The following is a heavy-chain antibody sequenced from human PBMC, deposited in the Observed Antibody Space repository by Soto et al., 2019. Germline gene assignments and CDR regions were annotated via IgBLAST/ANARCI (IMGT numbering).Heavy chain of an antibody. CDR3: ARVVPYSHDSSGYGYFDY. D-gene: IGHD3-22*01. J-gene: IGHJ4*02. CDR2: IIPIFGTA. Sequence: ASVKVSCKASGGTFSSYAISWVRQAPGQGREWMGGIIPIFGTANYAQKFQGRVTITADESTSTAYMELSSLRSEDTAVYYCARVVPYSHDSSGYGYFDYWGESTLRKVSS. V-gene: IGHV1-69*13. CDR1: GGTFSSYA.